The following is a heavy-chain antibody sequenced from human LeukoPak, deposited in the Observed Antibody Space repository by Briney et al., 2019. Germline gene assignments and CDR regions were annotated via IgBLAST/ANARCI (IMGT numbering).Heavy chain of an antibody. J-gene: IGHJ3*01. Sequence: PGGSLRLSCSASGFIFNTFGMNWVRQAPGKGLEWVSSITSSTTYTYYSDSVKRRFTVSRDYAKNSLFLQMNSLRAEDTAVYYCVRCTFFLHKRCSAFNVWGQGTMVTVSA. CDR3: VRCTFFLHKRCSAFNV. D-gene: IGHD3-3*02. CDR2: ITSSTTYT. V-gene: IGHV3-21*01. CDR1: GFIFNTFG.